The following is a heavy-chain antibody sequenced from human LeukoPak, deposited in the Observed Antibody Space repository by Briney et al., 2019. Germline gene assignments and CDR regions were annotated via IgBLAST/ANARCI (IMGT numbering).Heavy chain of an antibody. CDR3: ARESGPHYYYYMDV. CDR1: GFPLDDYA. D-gene: IGHD5-12*01. CDR2: ISWNSGSI. J-gene: IGHJ6*03. V-gene: IGHV3-9*01. Sequence: GGSLRLSFASSGFPLDDYAMHGVRQAPGKGLAGVSGISWNSGSIDYADSVKGRFTISRDNAKNSLYLQMNSLRAEDTALYYCARESGPHYYYYMDVWGKGTTVTISS.